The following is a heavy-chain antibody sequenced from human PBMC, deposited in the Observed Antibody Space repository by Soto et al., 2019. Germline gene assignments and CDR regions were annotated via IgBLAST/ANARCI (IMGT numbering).Heavy chain of an antibody. D-gene: IGHD4-17*01. Sequence: QMQLVQSGAEVKKTGSSVKVSCKASGSTFTYRYLHWVRQAPGQALEWMGCVTPLNGNDMYAQKFQYRVTITRDRSMSTAYMELSGLTSEDTAMYYCAIGEDGDYVFDHWGQGTLVTVSS. CDR1: GSTFTYRY. J-gene: IGHJ4*02. CDR2: VTPLNGND. V-gene: IGHV1-45*02. CDR3: AIGEDGDYVFDH.